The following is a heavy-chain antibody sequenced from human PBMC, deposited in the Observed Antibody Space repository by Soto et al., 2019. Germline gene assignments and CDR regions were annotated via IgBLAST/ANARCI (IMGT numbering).Heavy chain of an antibody. V-gene: IGHV4-4*02. CDR1: GGSISSSNW. CDR3: ARDKYYDILTGYRHYYGMDV. Sequence: SETLSLTCAVSGGSISSSNWWSWVRQPPGKGLEWIGEIYHSGSTNYNPSLKSRVTISVDKSKNQFSLKLSSVTAADTAVYYCARDKYYDILTGYRHYYGMDVWGQGTTVTVSS. D-gene: IGHD3-9*01. J-gene: IGHJ6*02. CDR2: IYHSGST.